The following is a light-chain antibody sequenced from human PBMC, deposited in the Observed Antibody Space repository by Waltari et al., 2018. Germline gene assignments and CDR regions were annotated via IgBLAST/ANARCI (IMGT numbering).Light chain of an antibody. J-gene: IGKJ5*01. V-gene: IGKV2-30*02. Sequence: DVVMTQSPLSLPVTLGQPASISCTSSQSLVHSDGNTYLNWFQQRPGQSPRRLLFKVSNRDSGVPDRVSGSGAGTDFTLKITRVEAEDVGVYYCMQGTHWPPITFGQGTRLEIK. CDR1: QSLVHSDGNTY. CDR2: KVS. CDR3: MQGTHWPPIT.